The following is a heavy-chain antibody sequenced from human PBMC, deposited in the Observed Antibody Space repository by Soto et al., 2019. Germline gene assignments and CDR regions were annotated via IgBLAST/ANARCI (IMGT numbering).Heavy chain of an antibody. J-gene: IGHJ6*02. CDR3: AKDAAAIGWDYYYGMDV. D-gene: IGHD2-2*01. CDR1: GFTFDDYG. CDR2: INWNGGST. V-gene: IGHV3-20*04. Sequence: GGSLRLSCAASGFTFDDYGMSWVRQAPGKGLEWVSGINWNGGSTGYADSVKGRFTISRDNAKNSLYLQMNSLRAEDTALYYCAKDAAAIGWDYYYGMDVWGQGTTVTVSS.